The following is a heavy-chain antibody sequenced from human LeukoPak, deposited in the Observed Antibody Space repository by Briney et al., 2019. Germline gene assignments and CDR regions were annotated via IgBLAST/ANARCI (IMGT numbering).Heavy chain of an antibody. CDR3: ARDRGIYSGSDAFDI. CDR2: INHSGST. J-gene: IGHJ3*02. V-gene: IGHV4-34*01. D-gene: IGHD1-26*01. CDR1: GGSFSGYY. Sequence: SETLSLTCAVYGGSFSGYYWSWIRQPPGKGLEWIGEINHSGSTNYNPSLKSRVTISVDTSKNQFSLKLSSVTAADTAVYFCARDRGIYSGSDAFDIWGQGTMVTVSS.